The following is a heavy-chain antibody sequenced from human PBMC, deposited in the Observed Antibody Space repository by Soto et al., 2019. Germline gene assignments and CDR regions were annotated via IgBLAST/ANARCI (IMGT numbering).Heavy chain of an antibody. CDR2: IIPIFGKE. CDR1: GYTFTSYG. J-gene: IGHJ6*02. V-gene: IGHV1-69*13. Sequence: GASVKVSCKASGYTFTSYGISWVRQAPGQGLEWMGWIIPIFGKEHYAQKFQGRVTISADGSTYTAYMELSSLTAEDTAVYYCAKPRAPYYAMDVWGQATTVTVSS. CDR3: AKPRAPYYAMDV.